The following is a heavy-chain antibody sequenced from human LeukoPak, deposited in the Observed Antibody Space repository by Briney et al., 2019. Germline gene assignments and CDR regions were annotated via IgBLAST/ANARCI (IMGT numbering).Heavy chain of an antibody. J-gene: IGHJ4*02. D-gene: IGHD1-26*01. Sequence: GGSLRLPCAASGFTFSNSWMYWVRQAPGKGLVWVSRINSDGSTTEYADSVKGRFTISRDNAKNTLFLQMNSLRVEDTAVYYCARGPDHGGSYYHDWGQGTLVTVSS. CDR3: ARGPDHGGSYYHD. V-gene: IGHV3-74*03. CDR1: GFTFSNSW. CDR2: INSDGSTT.